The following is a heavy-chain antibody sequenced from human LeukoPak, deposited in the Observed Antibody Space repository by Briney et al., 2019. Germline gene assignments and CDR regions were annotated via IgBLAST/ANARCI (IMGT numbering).Heavy chain of an antibody. D-gene: IGHD1-14*01. Sequence: SETLSLTCAAYGGSFSGYYWSWIRQPPGKGLEWIGEINHSGSTNYNPSLKSRVTISVDTSKNQFSLKLSSVTAADTAVYYCARRTNYAPFFDYWGQGTLVTVSS. V-gene: IGHV4-34*01. CDR2: INHSGST. CDR1: GGSFSGYY. J-gene: IGHJ4*02. CDR3: ARRTNYAPFFDY.